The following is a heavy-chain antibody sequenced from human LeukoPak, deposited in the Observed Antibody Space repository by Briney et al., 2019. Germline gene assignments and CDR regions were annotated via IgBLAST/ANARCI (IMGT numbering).Heavy chain of an antibody. CDR2: ITPNSGNI. V-gene: IGHV1-18*01. CDR1: GYTFTTYG. CDR3: ARGGKYYYDSSGSFYYYYMDV. Sequence: ASVKVSCKASGYTFTTYGITWVRQAPGQGLEWMGWITPNSGNINYAQKFQGRFTMTTDTSTTTAYMELRSLRSDDTAVYYCARGGKYYYDSSGSFYYYYMDVWGKGTTVTISS. J-gene: IGHJ6*03. D-gene: IGHD3-22*01.